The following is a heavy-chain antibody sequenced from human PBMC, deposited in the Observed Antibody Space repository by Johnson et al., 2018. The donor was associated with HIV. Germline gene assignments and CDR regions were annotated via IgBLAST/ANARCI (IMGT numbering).Heavy chain of an antibody. J-gene: IGHJ3*02. CDR3: ARDVTKEAVDI. D-gene: IGHD4-17*01. CDR2: ISGSGSAR. Sequence: QVQLVESGGGLVQPGGSLRLSCAASRLIFSDYFMSWIRQAPGKGLEWVASISGSGSARYYADSVKGRFTISRDNARTSLYLQMNSLRAEDTAVYYCARDVTKEAVDIWGKGTMVTVSS. V-gene: IGHV3-11*04. CDR1: RLIFSDYF.